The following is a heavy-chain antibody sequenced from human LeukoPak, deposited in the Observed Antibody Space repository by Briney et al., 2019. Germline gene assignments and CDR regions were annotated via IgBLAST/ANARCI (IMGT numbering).Heavy chain of an antibody. Sequence: GGSLRLSCTASGLTFGDYAMSWVRQAPGKGLEWVGFIRSKAYGGTTEYAASVKGRFTISRDDSKSIAYLQMNSLKTEDTAVYYCTRGYCSGGSCYPTWAYWGQGTLVTVSS. CDR2: IRSKAYGGTT. V-gene: IGHV3-49*04. J-gene: IGHJ4*02. CDR3: TRGYCSGGSCYPTWAY. D-gene: IGHD2-15*01. CDR1: GLTFGDYA.